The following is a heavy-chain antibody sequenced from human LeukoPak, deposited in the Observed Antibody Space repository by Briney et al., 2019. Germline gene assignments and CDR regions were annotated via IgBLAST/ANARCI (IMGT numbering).Heavy chain of an antibody. Sequence: GGSLRLSCAASGFTFSSYEMNWVRQAPGKGLEWVSAISGSGGSTYYADSVKGRFTISRDNSKNTLYLQMNSLRAEDTAVYYCAKGGSWDIVVVVAADYWGQGTLVTVSS. J-gene: IGHJ4*02. CDR3: AKGGSWDIVVVVAADY. CDR1: GFTFSSYE. V-gene: IGHV3-23*01. D-gene: IGHD2-15*01. CDR2: ISGSGGST.